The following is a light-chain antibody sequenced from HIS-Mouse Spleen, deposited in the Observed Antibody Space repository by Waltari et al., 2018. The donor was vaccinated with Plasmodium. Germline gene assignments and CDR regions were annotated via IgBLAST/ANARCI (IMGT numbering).Light chain of an antibody. CDR3: NSRDSSGNHWV. CDR1: SLRSYY. Sequence: SSELTQDPAVSVALGQTVRITCQGDSLRSYYESRYQQKPGQAPVLFIYGKNNRPSGIPDRFSGSSSGNTASLTITGAQAEDEADYYCNSRDSSGNHWVFGGGTKLTVL. V-gene: IGLV3-19*01. CDR2: GKN. J-gene: IGLJ3*02.